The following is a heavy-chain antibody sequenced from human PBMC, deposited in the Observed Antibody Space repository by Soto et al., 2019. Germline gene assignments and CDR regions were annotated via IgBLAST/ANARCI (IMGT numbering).Heavy chain of an antibody. J-gene: IGHJ6*02. V-gene: IGHV4-4*07. CDR1: GGSISSYY. CDR3: ARDSGWYSSFDYYYGMDV. Sequence: QVQLQESGPGLVKPSETLSLTCTVSGGSISSYYWSWTRQPAGKGLEWIGRIYTSGSTNYNPSLKSRVTMSVDTSKNQFSLKLSSVTAADTAVYYCARDSGWYSSFDYYYGMDVWGQGTTVTVSS. D-gene: IGHD6-19*01. CDR2: IYTSGST.